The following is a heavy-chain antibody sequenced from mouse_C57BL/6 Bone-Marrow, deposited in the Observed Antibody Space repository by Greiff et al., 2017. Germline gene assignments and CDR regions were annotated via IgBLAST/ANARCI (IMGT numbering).Heavy chain of an antibody. CDR3: ANIYYDSYY. CDR2: IYPGDGDT. CDR1: GYAFSSSW. Sequence: VKLQESGPELVKPGASVKISCKASGYAFSSSWMNWVKQRPGKGLEWIGRIYPGDGDTNYNGKFKGKATLTADKSSSTAYMQLSSLTSEDSAVYFCANIYYDSYYWGQGTTLTVSS. V-gene: IGHV1-82*01. D-gene: IGHD2-4*01. J-gene: IGHJ2*01.